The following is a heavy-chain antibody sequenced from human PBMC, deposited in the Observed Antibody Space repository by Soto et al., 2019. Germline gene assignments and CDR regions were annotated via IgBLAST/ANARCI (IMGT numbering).Heavy chain of an antibody. J-gene: IGHJ6*02. V-gene: IGHV1-69*05. CDR1: RDTFNSYA. CDR3: AREAIVAGATTGMDV. Sequence: SVKVSCKASRDTFNSYAITWVRQAPGQGLEWVGGIIPVLGTTKYAQKFQGRVTMTTDTSTSTVYMELSRLRSDDTAVYYCAREAIVAGATTGMDVWGQGTTVTVSS. D-gene: IGHD1-26*01. CDR2: IIPVLGTT.